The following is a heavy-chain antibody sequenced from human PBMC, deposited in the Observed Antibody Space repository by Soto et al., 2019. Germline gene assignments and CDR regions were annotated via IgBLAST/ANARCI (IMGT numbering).Heavy chain of an antibody. CDR1: GGSITSYY. CDR2: IHYSGST. Sequence: SETLSLTCPVSGGSITSYYWSWIRQPPGKGLEWIGYIHYSGSTNYNPSLKTRATISVDTPKNQFSLKLSSVTAADTAVYYCAVAWFGEPYKFDYWGQGALVTVS. J-gene: IGHJ4*01. D-gene: IGHD3-10*01. V-gene: IGHV4-59*01. CDR3: AVAWFGEPYKFDY.